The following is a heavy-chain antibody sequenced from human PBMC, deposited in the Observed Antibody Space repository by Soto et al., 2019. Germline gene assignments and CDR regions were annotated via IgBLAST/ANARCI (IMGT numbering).Heavy chain of an antibody. D-gene: IGHD3-16*01. CDR1: GFTFSNAW. CDR3: TTDIGGVAVDYFYYDGMDV. J-gene: IGHJ6*02. Sequence: EVQLVESGGGLAKPGGSLRLSCAASGFTFSNAWMNWVRQAPGKGLDWVGRIKSKTDGGTTDYAAPVKGRFTISRDDSKSTGHLQMNSLKTEDTGIYYCTTDIGGVAVDYFYYDGMDVWGQGTTVTVSS. V-gene: IGHV3-15*07. CDR2: IKSKTDGGTT.